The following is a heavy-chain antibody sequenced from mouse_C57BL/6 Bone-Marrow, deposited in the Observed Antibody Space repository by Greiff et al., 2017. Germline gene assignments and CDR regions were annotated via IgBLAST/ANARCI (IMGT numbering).Heavy chain of an antibody. CDR3: ARGYPVAMDF. CDR1: DSEVFPIAY. V-gene: IGHV15-2*01. Sequence: QVQLQQSGSDLRSPGSSVKLSCKDFDSEVFPIAYMSWVRQKPGHGFELIGGILPSIGRTIYGAKFEDKATLDADTLSNTAYLELNSLTSEDSAIYYWARGYPVAMDFWGKGTSVTVSS. D-gene: IGHD2-14*01. J-gene: IGHJ4*01. CDR2: ILPSIGRT.